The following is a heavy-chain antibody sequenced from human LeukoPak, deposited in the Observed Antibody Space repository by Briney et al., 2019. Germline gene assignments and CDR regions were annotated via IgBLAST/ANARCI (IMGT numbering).Heavy chain of an antibody. CDR1: GGSISSDY. V-gene: IGHV4-59*08. CDR3: ARWYYHDSGHFEP. D-gene: IGHD3-10*01. Sequence: SETLSLTCSVSGGSISSDYWSWIRQPPGKGLEWIGHIYYSGTTNYNPSLKSRVTISVDTSKTQFSLKLTSVTAADTAVYYYARWYYHDSGHFEPWGQGTLVSVSS. CDR2: IYYSGTT. J-gene: IGHJ5*02.